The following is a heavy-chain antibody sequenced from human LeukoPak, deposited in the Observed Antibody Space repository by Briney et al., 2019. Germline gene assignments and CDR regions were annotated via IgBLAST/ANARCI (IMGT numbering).Heavy chain of an antibody. CDR3: ARDGLHTAHFDY. CDR2: VSDSFNK. D-gene: IGHD5-18*01. J-gene: IGHJ4*02. V-gene: IGHV3-21*01. CDR1: GLTFSSYT. Sequence: PGGSLRLSCAASGLTFSSYTMNWVRQAPGKGLEWVSTVSDSFNKHYSDSVKGRFTISRDNAGNSLYLQMDSLRAEDTAVYYCARDGLHTAHFDYWGQGTLVTVSS.